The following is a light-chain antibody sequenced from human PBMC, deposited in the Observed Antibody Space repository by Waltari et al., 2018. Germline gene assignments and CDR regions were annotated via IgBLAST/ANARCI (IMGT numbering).Light chain of an antibody. Sequence: DIVMTQSPDSLAVSLGERATINCKSSQSVLFSSNNKNYLAWYQQKPGQPPRLLIYWASTRESGVPDRFSGSGSGTDFTLTISSLQAEDVAVYYCQQYYSIQRTFGPGTKVEIK. V-gene: IGKV4-1*01. J-gene: IGKJ1*01. CDR2: WAS. CDR3: QQYYSIQRT. CDR1: QSVLFSSNNKNY.